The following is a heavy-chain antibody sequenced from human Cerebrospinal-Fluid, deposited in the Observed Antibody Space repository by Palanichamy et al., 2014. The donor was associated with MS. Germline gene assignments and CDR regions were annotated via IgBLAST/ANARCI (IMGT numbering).Heavy chain of an antibody. V-gene: IGHV1-18*01. CDR3: ARTYFYGSENRQEYDWFDP. CDR1: GYSFSGYG. J-gene: IGHJ5*02. CDR2: ISTYNGKK. D-gene: IGHD2/OR15-2a*01. Sequence: QVQLVQSGGEVKKPGASVKVSCKTSGYSFSGYGISWVRQAPGQGLEWMGWISTYNGKKNSAQTLRGRLTMTTDTSTSTAYMELRSLRSDDTVVYYCARTYFYGSENRQEYDWFDPWGQGTLVTVSS.